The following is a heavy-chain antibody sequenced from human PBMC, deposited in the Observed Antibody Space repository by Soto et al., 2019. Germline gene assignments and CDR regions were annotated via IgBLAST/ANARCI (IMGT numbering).Heavy chain of an antibody. V-gene: IGHV3-23*01. CDR1: GFTFSSYA. Sequence: GGSLRLSCAASGFTFSSYAMSWVRQAPGKGLEWVSAISGSGGSTYYADSVKGRFTISRDNSKNTLYLQMNSLRAEDTAVYYCAKDQGGGVGALRSARRTPYDAFDIWGQGTMVTVSS. CDR2: ISGSGGST. J-gene: IGHJ3*02. CDR3: AKDQGGGVGALRSARRTPYDAFDI. D-gene: IGHD1-26*01.